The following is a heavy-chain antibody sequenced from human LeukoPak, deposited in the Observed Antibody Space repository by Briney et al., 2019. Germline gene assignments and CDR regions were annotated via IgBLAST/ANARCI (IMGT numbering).Heavy chain of an antibody. J-gene: IGHJ4*02. CDR1: GASISNYF. CDR3: ARDMRGYAGAAFDY. V-gene: IGHV4-59*12. Sequence: SETLSLTCSVSGASISNYFWSWIRQPPGKGLEYIGYIFYSGSTNYNPSLKSRVTISVDTSKNQFSLKLSSVTAADTAVYYCARDMRGYAGAAFDYWGQGTLVTVSS. CDR2: IFYSGST. D-gene: IGHD1-26*01.